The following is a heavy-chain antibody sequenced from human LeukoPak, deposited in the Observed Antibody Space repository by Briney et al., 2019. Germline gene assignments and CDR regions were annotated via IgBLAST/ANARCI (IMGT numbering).Heavy chain of an antibody. CDR3: AKDIVVYSSGLAFDY. CDR2: ISWNSGSI. J-gene: IGHJ4*02. Sequence: PGGSLRLSCAASGFTFDDYAMHWVRQAPGKGLEWVSGISWNSGSIGYADSVKGRSTISRDNAKNSLYLQMNSLRAEDTALYYCAKDIVVYSSGLAFDYWGQGTLVTVSS. D-gene: IGHD6-19*01. V-gene: IGHV3-9*01. CDR1: GFTFDDYA.